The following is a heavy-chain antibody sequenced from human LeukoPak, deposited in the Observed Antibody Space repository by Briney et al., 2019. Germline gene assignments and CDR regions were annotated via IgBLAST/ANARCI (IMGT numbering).Heavy chain of an antibody. CDR1: GFTFSSYW. J-gene: IGHJ4*02. CDR3: ARVYDVNWGGFDY. D-gene: IGHD7-27*01. V-gene: IGHV3-74*01. CDR2: INSDGSST. Sequence: PGGSLRLSCAATGFTFSSYWMHWVRQAPGKGLVWVSRINSDGSSTSYADSVKGRFTISRDNAKNTLYLQMNSLRAEDTAVYYCARVYDVNWGGFDYWGQGTLVTVSS.